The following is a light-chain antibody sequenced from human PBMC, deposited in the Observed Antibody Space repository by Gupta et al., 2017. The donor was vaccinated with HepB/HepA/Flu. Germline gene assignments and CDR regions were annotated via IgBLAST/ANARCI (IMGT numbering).Light chain of an antibody. Sequence: EIVMTQSPGTLSVSPGETATLSCRASQSVSNNLAWYQQIPGQAPRLLIFGASTRATGIPARFSGSGSGTDFTLTISSLQSEDFAVYYCQHYNNWPLTFGGGTKVEIK. J-gene: IGKJ4*01. CDR3: QHYNNWPLT. V-gene: IGKV3-15*01. CDR1: QSVSNN. CDR2: GAS.